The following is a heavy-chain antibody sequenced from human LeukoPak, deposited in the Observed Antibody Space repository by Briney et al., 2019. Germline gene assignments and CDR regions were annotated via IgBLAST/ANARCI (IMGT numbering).Heavy chain of an antibody. CDR1: GGTFSSYA. V-gene: IGHV1-46*01. CDR3: ARDGGAGAAARYYFDY. CDR2: INPNGGST. D-gene: IGHD6-13*01. J-gene: IGHJ4*02. Sequence: ASVKVSCKASGGTFSSYAISWVRQAPGQGLEWMGIINPNGGSTSYTQKLQGRVTMTRDTSTSTVYMELSSLRSEDTAVYYCARDGGAGAAARYYFDYWGQGTLVTVSS.